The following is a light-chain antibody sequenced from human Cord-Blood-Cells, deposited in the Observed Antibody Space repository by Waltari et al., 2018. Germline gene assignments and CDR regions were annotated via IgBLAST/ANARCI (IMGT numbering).Light chain of an antibody. CDR1: QSISSW. J-gene: IGKJ1*01. CDR2: AAS. Sequence: DIQMTQSPSTLSASVGDRVTITCRASQSISSWLAWYQQKPGKAPKLLLYAASSLESGVPSRFSGSGSGTEFTLTISSLQPDDFATYYCQQYNSYSPWTFGQGTKVEIK. CDR3: QQYNSYSPWT. V-gene: IGKV1-5*01.